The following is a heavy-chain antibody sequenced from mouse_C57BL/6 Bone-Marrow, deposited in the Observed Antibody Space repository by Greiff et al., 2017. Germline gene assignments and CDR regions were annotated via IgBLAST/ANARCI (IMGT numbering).Heavy chain of an antibody. CDR3: ERKIYYDYDDWFAY. Sequence: EVKLMESGGDLVKPGGSLKLSCAASGFTFSSYGMSWVRQTPDKRLAWVATISSGGSYTYYPDSVKGRFTISRDNAKNTLYLQMSSVKSEDTAMYYCERKIYYDYDDWFAYWGQGTLVTVSA. D-gene: IGHD2-4*01. CDR2: ISSGGSYT. J-gene: IGHJ3*01. CDR1: GFTFSSYG. V-gene: IGHV5-6*01.